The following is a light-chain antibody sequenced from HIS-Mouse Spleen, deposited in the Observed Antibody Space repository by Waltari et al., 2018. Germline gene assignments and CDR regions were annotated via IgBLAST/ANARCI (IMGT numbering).Light chain of an antibody. CDR3: QQRSNWPSWT. J-gene: IGKJ1*01. Sequence: EIVLTQSPATLSLSPGERATLSCRASPSVSSYLAWYQQKPGQAPRHLIYDASNRATGIPARFSGSGSGTDFTLTISSLEPEDFAVYYCQQRSNWPSWTFGQGTKVEIK. CDR2: DAS. CDR1: PSVSSY. V-gene: IGKV3-11*01.